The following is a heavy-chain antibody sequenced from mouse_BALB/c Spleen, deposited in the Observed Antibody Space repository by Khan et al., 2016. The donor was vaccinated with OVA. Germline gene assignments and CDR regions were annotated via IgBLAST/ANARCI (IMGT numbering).Heavy chain of an antibody. J-gene: IGHJ4*01. CDR1: GYTFTSYY. V-gene: IGHV1S56*01. CDR2: IYPGNGNT. D-gene: IGHD2-4*01. Sequence: QVQLQQSEPELVKPGASVRISCKASGYTFTSYYIHWVKQRPGQGLEWIGWIYPGNGNTKFNEKFKGKATLTADKSSSTAYMQLSSLTSEDSAVYVCARDDYFVGDAMDYWGQGTSVTVSS. CDR3: ARDDYFVGDAMDY.